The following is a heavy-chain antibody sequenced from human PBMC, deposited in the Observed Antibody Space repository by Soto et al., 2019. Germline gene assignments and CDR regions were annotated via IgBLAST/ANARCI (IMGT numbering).Heavy chain of an antibody. CDR2: FNPKTGGP. CDR3: AREHAGFGDY. Sequence: ASVKVSCKASGYSFTTYGIFWVRQAPGQGLEWLGWFNPKTGGPNYAPKFQGRVTMTRDTSLSTNYMELTSLTSDYTAVYSCAREHAGFGDYWGPGTLVTVSS. V-gene: IGHV1-2*02. J-gene: IGHJ4*02. D-gene: IGHD3-16*01. CDR1: GYSFTTYG.